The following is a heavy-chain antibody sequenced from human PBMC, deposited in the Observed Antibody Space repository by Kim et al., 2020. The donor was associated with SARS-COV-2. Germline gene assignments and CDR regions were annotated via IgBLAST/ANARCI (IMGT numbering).Heavy chain of an antibody. Sequence: SETLSLTCTVSGGSISSYYWSWIRQPPGKGLEWIGYIYYNGSTNYNPSLKSRVTISVDTSKNQFSLKLSSVTAADTAVYYCARGSRSWYHAVDYWGQGTLVTVSS. CDR1: GGSISSYY. V-gene: IGHV4-59*01. CDR2: IYYNGST. D-gene: IGHD6-13*01. J-gene: IGHJ4*02. CDR3: ARGSRSWYHAVDY.